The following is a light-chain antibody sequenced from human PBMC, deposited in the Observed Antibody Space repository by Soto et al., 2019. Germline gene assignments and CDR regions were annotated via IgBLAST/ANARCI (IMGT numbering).Light chain of an antibody. CDR1: QGISNY. Sequence: DIQMTQSPSSLYASVGDRVTITCRASQGISNYLAWYQQKPGKVPKLLIYAASTLQSGVPSRFSGSGSGTDFTLTISSLQPEDVATYYCQKYNSAPLFTFGPATTVDIK. CDR3: QKYNSAPLFT. V-gene: IGKV1-27*01. J-gene: IGKJ3*01. CDR2: AAS.